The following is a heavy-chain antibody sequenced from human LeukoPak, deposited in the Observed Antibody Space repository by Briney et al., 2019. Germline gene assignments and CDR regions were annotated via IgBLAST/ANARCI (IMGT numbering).Heavy chain of an antibody. V-gene: IGHV4-39*01. CDR1: GGSISSSSYY. D-gene: IGHD3-10*01. CDR2: IYYSGST. CDR3: ARLAEVPWFGELSYYFDY. J-gene: IGHJ4*02. Sequence: SETLSLTCTVSGGSISSSSYYWGWIRQPPGKGLEWIGSIYYSGSTYYNPSLKSRVTISVDTSKNQFSLKLSSVTAADTAVYYCARLAEVPWFGELSYYFDYWGQGTLVTVSS.